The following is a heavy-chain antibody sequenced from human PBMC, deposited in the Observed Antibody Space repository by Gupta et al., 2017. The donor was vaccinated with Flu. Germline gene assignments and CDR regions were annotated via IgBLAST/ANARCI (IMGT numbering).Heavy chain of an antibody. Sequence: FSSYAMSWVRQAPGKGLEWVSDISGSGGSTYDADAVKGRFTISRDKAKNTLYLQMKRLRAEDTAVYYCAKGRRGYTYYFDYGGQGTLVTVSS. D-gene: IGHD3-22*01. CDR2: ISGSGGST. CDR3: AKGRRGYTYYFDY. CDR1: FSSYA. V-gene: IGHV3-23*01. J-gene: IGHJ4*02.